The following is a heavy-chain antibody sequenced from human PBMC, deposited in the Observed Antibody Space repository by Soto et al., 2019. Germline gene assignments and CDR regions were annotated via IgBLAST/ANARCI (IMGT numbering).Heavy chain of an antibody. Sequence: GASVKVSCKASGYTFTSYDINWVRQATGQGLEWMGWMNPNSGNTGYAQKFQGRVTMTRNNSISTAYMELSSLRSEDTAVYYCAREGNYYDSSGYYYRDSFTDFWAQRTLVTVSS. J-gene: IGHJ4*02. CDR3: AREGNYYDSSGYYYRDSFTDF. CDR2: MNPNSGNT. CDR1: GYTFTSYD. V-gene: IGHV1-8*01. D-gene: IGHD3-22*01.